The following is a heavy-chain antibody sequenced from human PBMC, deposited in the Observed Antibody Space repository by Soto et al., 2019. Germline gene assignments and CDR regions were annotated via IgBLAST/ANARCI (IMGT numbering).Heavy chain of an antibody. V-gene: IGHV3-23*01. CDR2: ISGSGFST. D-gene: IGHD3-16*01. CDR3: ATFTFGRPFDT. J-gene: IGHJ3*02. Sequence: PWWSLRLSCSASVFTFNTYAMSWVRQAPGQGLEWVSAISGSGFSTYYADSVKGRFSISSDSSKNTLFLQMNSLRADDTAVYFCATFTFGRPFDTWGQGTMVTVSS. CDR1: VFTFNTYA.